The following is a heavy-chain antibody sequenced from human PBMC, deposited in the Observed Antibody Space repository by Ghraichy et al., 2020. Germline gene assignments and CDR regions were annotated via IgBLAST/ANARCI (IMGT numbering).Heavy chain of an antibody. CDR3: ARDEGETEFDY. J-gene: IGHJ4*02. CDR1: GGSISSSSYY. V-gene: IGHV4-39*07. Sequence: SETLSLTCTVSGGSISSSSYYWGWIRQPPGKGLEWIGSIYYSGSTYYNPSLKSRVTISVDTSKNQFSLKLSSVTTADTAVYYCARDEGETEFDYWGQGTLVTVSS. D-gene: IGHD1-14*01. CDR2: IYYSGST.